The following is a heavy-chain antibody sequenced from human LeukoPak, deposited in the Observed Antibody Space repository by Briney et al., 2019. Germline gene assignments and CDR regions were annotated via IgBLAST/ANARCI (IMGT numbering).Heavy chain of an antibody. CDR1: GGSISSYY. CDR3: ARGRTIPAATWFSD. J-gene: IGHJ4*02. Sequence: PSETLSLTCTVSGGSISSYYWSWIRQPPGKGLEWIGYIYYSGSTNYNPSLKSRVTISVDTSKNQFSLKLNSLTAADTAVYYCARGRTIPAATWFSDWGQGTLVTVSS. D-gene: IGHD2-2*01. CDR2: IYYSGST. V-gene: IGHV4-59*12.